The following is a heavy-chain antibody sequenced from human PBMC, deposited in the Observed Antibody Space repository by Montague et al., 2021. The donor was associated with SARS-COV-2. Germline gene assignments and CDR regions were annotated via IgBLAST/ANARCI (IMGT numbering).Heavy chain of an antibody. J-gene: IGHJ6*02. CDR1: GITVSSNY. CDR2: IYSGGST. D-gene: IGHD5-18*01. Sequence: FLRLSCAASGITVSSNYMSWVRQAPGKGLEWVSVIYSGGSTYYADSVKGRFTISRDNSKNTLYLQMNSLRAEDTAVYYCARDLDTAGGMDVWGQGTTVTVSS. CDR3: ARDLDTAGGMDV. V-gene: IGHV3-66*01.